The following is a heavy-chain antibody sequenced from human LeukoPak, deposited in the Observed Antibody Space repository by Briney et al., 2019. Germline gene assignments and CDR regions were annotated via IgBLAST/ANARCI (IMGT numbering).Heavy chain of an antibody. CDR3: AKGGEWLVASAYYYYYMDV. J-gene: IGHJ6*03. V-gene: IGHV3-23*01. CDR1: GFTFSSYA. CDR2: ISGSGGTT. Sequence: GGSLRLSCAASGFTFSSYAMSWVRQAPGKGLEWVSAISGSGGTTYYVDSVKGRFTISRDNSKNTLYLQMNSLRAEDTAVYYCAKGGEWLVASAYYYYYMDVWGKGTTVTISS. D-gene: IGHD6-19*01.